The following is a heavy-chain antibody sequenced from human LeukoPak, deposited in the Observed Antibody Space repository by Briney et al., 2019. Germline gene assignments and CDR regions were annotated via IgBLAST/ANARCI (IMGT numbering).Heavy chain of an antibody. CDR1: GFTFSDYY. Sequence: PGGSLRLSCAASGFTFSDYYMSWIRQAPGKGLEWVSYISSSGSTIYYADPVKGRFTISRDNAKNSLYLQMNSLRAEDTAVYYCAREVDSSSGNYLYFDLWGRGTLVTVSS. V-gene: IGHV3-11*01. D-gene: IGHD6-6*01. J-gene: IGHJ2*01. CDR3: AREVDSSSGNYLYFDL. CDR2: ISSSGSTI.